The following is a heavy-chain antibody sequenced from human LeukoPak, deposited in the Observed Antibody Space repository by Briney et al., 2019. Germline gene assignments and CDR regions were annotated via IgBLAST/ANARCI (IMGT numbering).Heavy chain of an antibody. Sequence: SGGSLRLSCAASGFTFSNYAMSWVRQVPGKGLEWVSVISGSGSSTYYADSVKGRFTISRDSSKNTLYLQMNSLRAEDTAVYFCAKDSASYGRFDYWGQGTLVTVSS. D-gene: IGHD5-18*01. CDR3: AKDSASYGRFDY. CDR2: ISGSGSST. J-gene: IGHJ4*02. CDR1: GFTFSNYA. V-gene: IGHV3-23*01.